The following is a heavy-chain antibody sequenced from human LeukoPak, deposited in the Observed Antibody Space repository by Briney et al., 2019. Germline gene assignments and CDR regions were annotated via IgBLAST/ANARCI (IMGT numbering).Heavy chain of an antibody. Sequence: GGSLRLSCAASGFTFSDYYMSWIRQARGKGLEWVSYISSSGSTIYYADSVKGRFTISRDNAKNSLYMQMSSLRAEDTAVYYCARGYCSGGSCYLYYYYMDVWGKGTTVTVSS. CDR1: GFTFSDYY. CDR3: ARGYCSGGSCYLYYYYMDV. D-gene: IGHD2-15*01. J-gene: IGHJ6*03. CDR2: ISSSGSTI. V-gene: IGHV3-11*01.